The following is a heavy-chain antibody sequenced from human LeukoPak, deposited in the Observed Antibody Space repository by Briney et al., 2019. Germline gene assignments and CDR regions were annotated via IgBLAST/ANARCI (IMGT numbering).Heavy chain of an antibody. CDR1: GFTFSSYA. Sequence: GGSLRLSCAASGFTFSSYAMSWVRQAPGKGLEWVSAISGSGGSTYYADSVKGRFTISRDNSKNTLYLQMNSLRAEDTAVYYCAKDLLRFLEWFRSYCMDVWGKGTTVTVSS. V-gene: IGHV3-23*01. CDR3: AKDLLRFLEWFRSYCMDV. J-gene: IGHJ6*03. D-gene: IGHD3-3*01. CDR2: ISGSGGST.